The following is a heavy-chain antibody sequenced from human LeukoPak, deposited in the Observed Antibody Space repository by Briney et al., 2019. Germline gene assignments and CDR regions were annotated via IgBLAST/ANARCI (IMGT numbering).Heavy chain of an antibody. CDR2: IIPIFGTA. D-gene: IGHD5/OR15-5a*01. CDR1: GGTFSSYA. CDR3: ARIQSTIVKAYFDY. Sequence: ASVKVSCKASGGTFSSYAISWVRQAPGQGLEWMGGIIPIFGTANYAQKFQGRVTITADKSTSTAYMELSSLRSEDTAVYYCARIQSTIVKAYFDYWGQGTLVTVSS. V-gene: IGHV1-69*06. J-gene: IGHJ4*02.